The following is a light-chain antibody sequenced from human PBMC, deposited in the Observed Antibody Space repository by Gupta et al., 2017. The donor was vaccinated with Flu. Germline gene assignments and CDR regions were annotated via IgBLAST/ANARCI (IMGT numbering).Light chain of an antibody. CDR3: QQYNSFT. V-gene: IGKV1-5*03. CDR2: RTS. Sequence: DIQMTQSPYTLSASVGDRVTISCRASQSISSWVAWYQQTPGRAPKLLIYRTSTLQTGVPSRFSGSGSGTEFTLTISSLQPDDFATYYYQQYNSFTFGPGTTVDLK. CDR1: QSISSW. J-gene: IGKJ3*01.